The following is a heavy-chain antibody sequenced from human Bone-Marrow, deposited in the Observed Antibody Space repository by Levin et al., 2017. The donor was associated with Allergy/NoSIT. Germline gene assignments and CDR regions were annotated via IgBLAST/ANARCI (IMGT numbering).Heavy chain of an antibody. CDR2: VYDSGST. J-gene: IGHJ5*02. CDR1: GGSIGIYY. CDR3: ARASGDYRS. Sequence: SETLSLTCTVSGGSIGIYYWSWIRQPPGKGLECIGYVYDSGSTRYNPSLKSRVIISVDMSKNQFSLNLISVTAADTAVYYCARASGDYRSWGQGILVTVSS. V-gene: IGHV4-59*01. D-gene: IGHD4-17*01.